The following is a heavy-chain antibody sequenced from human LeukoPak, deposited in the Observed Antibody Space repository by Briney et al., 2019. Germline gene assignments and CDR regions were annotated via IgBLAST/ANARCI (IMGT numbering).Heavy chain of an antibody. CDR1: GFTFSSYG. V-gene: IGHV3-30*18. D-gene: IGHD5-24*01. Sequence: GGSLRLSCAACGFTFSSYGMHWDRQAPGKGLEWVAVISYDGSNKYYADSVKGRFTISRDNSKNTLYLQMNSLRAEDTAVYYCAKTARDTRKNWFDPWGQGTLVTVSS. CDR3: AKTARDTRKNWFDP. CDR2: ISYDGSNK. J-gene: IGHJ5*02.